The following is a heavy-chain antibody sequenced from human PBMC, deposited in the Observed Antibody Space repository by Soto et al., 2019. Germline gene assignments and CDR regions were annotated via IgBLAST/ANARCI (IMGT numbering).Heavy chain of an antibody. V-gene: IGHV2-5*01. Sequence: QITLKESGPTLVKPTQTLTLTCSFSGFSLSTGGRGVGWIRQPPGKALEWLALIYWNDDERYSPSLKNRLTITKDTSKSQVVLTLTNMEPVDTATYYCAHRGYGNYPRDNWFDPWGQGTLVTVSS. J-gene: IGHJ5*02. CDR1: GFSLSTGGRG. CDR2: IYWNDDE. CDR3: AHRGYGNYPRDNWFDP. D-gene: IGHD4-17*01.